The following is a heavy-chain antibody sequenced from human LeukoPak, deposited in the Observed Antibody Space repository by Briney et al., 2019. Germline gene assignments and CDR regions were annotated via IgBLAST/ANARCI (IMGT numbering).Heavy chain of an antibody. CDR2: INLDGSVK. V-gene: IGHV3-7*01. CDR3: ATSDDSSGSD. J-gene: IGHJ4*02. CDR1: GFTFSGYW. Sequence: PGGSLRPSCAASGFTFSGYWMSWVRQAPGKGLEWVANINLDGSVKHYVDSAKGRFTISRDNAKNSLYLQMNSLRAEDTALYYCATSDDSSGSDWGQGTLVTVSS. D-gene: IGHD3-22*01.